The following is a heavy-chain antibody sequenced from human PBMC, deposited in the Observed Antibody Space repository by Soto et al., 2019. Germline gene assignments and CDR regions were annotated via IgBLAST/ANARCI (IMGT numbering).Heavy chain of an antibody. CDR3: VRGGGGCQFDS. Sequence: PGGSLRLSCVTSGFTFSDFYMTWSRQAPEKGLEWLSYISPNSKYREYADSVKGRQTISRDNAKKSLYLEMKSLRGDDTAVYYCVRGGGGCQFDSWGQGTLVTVSS. CDR1: GFTFSDFY. J-gene: IGHJ4*02. CDR2: ISPNSKYR. D-gene: IGHD2-21*01. V-gene: IGHV3-11*06.